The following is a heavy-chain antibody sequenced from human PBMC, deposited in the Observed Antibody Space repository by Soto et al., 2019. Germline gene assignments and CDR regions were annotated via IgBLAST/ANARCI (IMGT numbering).Heavy chain of an antibody. CDR1: GGTFSTYA. CDR2: FIPIFGTA. Sequence: ASVKVSCKASGGTFSTYAINWVRQAPGQGLEWMGGFIPIFGTANYAQKFQDRVTITADESTSTAYMELSSLRSEDTAVYYCACLSFYYDSSGYYPPLGYWGQGSMVAVSS. J-gene: IGHJ4*02. D-gene: IGHD3-22*01. CDR3: ACLSFYYDSSGYYPPLGY. V-gene: IGHV1-69*13.